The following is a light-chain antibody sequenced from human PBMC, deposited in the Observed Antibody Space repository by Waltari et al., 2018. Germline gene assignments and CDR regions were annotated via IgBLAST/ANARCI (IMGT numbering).Light chain of an antibody. V-gene: IGLV2-23*02. J-gene: IGLJ2*01. CDR1: SNDVGNSKH. CDR3: LSYTSSITFV. Sequence: QPALTQPASVSGSPGQSITISCTGTSNDVGNSKHVCWYQQHPGKAPKLFISEVTERPSGVSDRFSGSKSGNTASLTISGLQAEDEADYYCLSYTSSITFVFGGGTKLSVL. CDR2: EVT.